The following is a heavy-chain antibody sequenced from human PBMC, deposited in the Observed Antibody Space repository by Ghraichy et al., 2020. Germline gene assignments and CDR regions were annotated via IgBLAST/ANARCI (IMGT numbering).Heavy chain of an antibody. V-gene: IGHV3-7*04. CDR3: ARGVVGSSWYHTGLYYYYYGMDV. J-gene: IGHJ6*02. D-gene: IGHD6-13*01. CDR1: GFTFSSYW. CDR2: IKQDGSEK. Sequence: GGSLRLSCAASGFTFSSYWMSWVRQAPGKGLEWVANIKQDGSEKYYVDSVKGRFTISRDNAKNSLYLQMNSLRAEDTAVYYCARGVVGSSWYHTGLYYYYYGMDVWGQGTTVTVSS.